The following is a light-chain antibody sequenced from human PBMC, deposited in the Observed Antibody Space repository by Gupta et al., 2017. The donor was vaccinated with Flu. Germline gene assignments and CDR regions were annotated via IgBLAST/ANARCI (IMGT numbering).Light chain of an antibody. V-gene: IGKV4-1*01. CDR1: QTWWDSVNKKNY. CDR3: QQGNRSPST. CDR2: WAS. Sequence: DIVMTQSPDSLAVSLGERATIKCRSSQTWWDSVNKKNYIAWYQQKPGQPPKLLIYWASSRESGVTDRFNGRGSETDFTLTINSLQAEDVAVYYCQQGNRSPSTFGQGTKMDIK. J-gene: IGKJ2*01.